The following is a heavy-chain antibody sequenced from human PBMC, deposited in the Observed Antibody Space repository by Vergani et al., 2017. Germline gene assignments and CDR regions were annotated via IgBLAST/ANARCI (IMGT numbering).Heavy chain of an antibody. V-gene: IGHV3-33*01. CDR3: ARAGNGGAVAGSDY. CDR2: IWYDGSNK. Sequence: QVQLVESGGGVVQPGRSLRLSCAASGFTFSSYGMHWVRQAPGKGLEWVAVIWYDGSNKYYADSVKGRFTISRDNSKNTLNLQMNSLRAEDTAVYYCARAGNGGAVAGSDYWGQGTLVTVSS. J-gene: IGHJ4*02. D-gene: IGHD6-19*01. CDR1: GFTFSSYG.